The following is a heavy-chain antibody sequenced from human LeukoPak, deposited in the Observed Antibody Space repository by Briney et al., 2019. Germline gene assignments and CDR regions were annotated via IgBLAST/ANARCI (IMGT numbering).Heavy chain of an antibody. D-gene: IGHD5-18*01. V-gene: IGHV4-31*03. Sequence: SETLSLTCTVSGGSISSGGYYWSWIRQHPGKGLEWIGYIYYSGSTYYNPSLKSRVTISVDTSKNQFSLKLSSVTAADTAVYYCARDRRRGYSYGLGNRNAFDIWGQGTMVTVSS. CDR1: GGSISSGGYY. J-gene: IGHJ3*02. CDR2: IYYSGST. CDR3: ARDRRRGYSYGLGNRNAFDI.